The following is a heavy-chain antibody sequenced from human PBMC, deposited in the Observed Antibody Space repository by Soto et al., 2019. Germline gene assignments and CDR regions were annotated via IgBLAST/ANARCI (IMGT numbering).Heavy chain of an antibody. J-gene: IGHJ5*02. CDR3: ARVNSGYVGGFDP. CDR2: ISSSSSYI. CDR1: GFTFSSYS. Sequence: GGSLRLSCAASGFTFSSYSMNWVRQAPGKGLEWVSSISSSSSYIYYADSVKGRFTISRDNAKNSLYLQMNSLRAEDTAVYYCARVNSGYVGGFDPWGQGTLVTVSS. V-gene: IGHV3-21*01. D-gene: IGHD5-12*01.